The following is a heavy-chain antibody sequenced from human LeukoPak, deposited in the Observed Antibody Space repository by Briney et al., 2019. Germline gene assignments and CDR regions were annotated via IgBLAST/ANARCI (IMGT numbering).Heavy chain of an antibody. Sequence: GDFLRLSCAASGFTFSDYAMSWVRQAPGKGLDWVSAVSGSGGSAYYADSVKGRFTISRDNSKNTLSLQMNSLRAEDTAVYYCAKASLERYYFDYWGQGTLVTVSS. V-gene: IGHV3-23*01. CDR1: GFTFSDYA. D-gene: IGHD1-1*01. CDR3: AKASLERYYFDY. CDR2: VSGSGGSA. J-gene: IGHJ4*02.